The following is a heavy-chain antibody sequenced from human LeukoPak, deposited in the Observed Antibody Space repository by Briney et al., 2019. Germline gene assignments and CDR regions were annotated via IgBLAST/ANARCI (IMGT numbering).Heavy chain of an antibody. Sequence: PGGSLRLSCAASAFTFSNYAMTWVRQGPGKGLEWVSGVSGSGVSTYYADSVKGRFTISRDNSKNTLYLQMKSLRAEDTAVYFCARSRDGYNFDDWGQGTLVTVSS. CDR1: AFTFSNYA. J-gene: IGHJ5*02. CDR3: ARSRDGYNFDD. CDR2: VSGSGVST. V-gene: IGHV3-23*01. D-gene: IGHD5-24*01.